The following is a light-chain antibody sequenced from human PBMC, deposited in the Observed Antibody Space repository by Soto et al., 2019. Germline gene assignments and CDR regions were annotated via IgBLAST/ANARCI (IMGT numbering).Light chain of an antibody. V-gene: IGKV1-17*01. CDR1: QGIRND. CDR3: LQQNNYPRT. J-gene: IGKJ2*01. Sequence: DIQMTQSPSSLSASVGYRVTITGRASQGIRNDLSWYQQKPGEAPKRLVYVASSLDGGVPARFSGSGSGTEFTLTISSLQPEDFATYYCLQQNNYPRTFGQGTKVDI. CDR2: VAS.